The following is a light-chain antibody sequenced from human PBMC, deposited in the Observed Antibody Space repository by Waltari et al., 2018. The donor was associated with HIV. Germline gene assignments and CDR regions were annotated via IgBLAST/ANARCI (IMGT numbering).Light chain of an antibody. J-gene: IGLJ2*01. CDR1: SSDVGAYNY. V-gene: IGLV2-14*03. CDR3: SSYTSSSTVV. Sequence: QSALTQPASVSGSPGQSITISCTGTSSDVGAYNYVSWYQLHPGKAPKLMIYDVSNRPSGVSERFSGAKSANTASLTISVLQAEDEAHYYCSSYTSSSTVVFGGGTKLTVL. CDR2: DVS.